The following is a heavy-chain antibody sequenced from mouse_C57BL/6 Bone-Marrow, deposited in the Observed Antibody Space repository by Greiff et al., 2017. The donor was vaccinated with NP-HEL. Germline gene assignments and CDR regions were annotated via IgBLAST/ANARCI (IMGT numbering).Heavy chain of an antibody. CDR3: ARPYDYDVAWFAY. D-gene: IGHD2-4*01. CDR1: GFTFSSYG. CDR2: ISSGGSYT. V-gene: IGHV5-6*01. J-gene: IGHJ3*01. Sequence: EVKVVESGGDLVKPGGSLKLSCAASGFTFSSYGLSWVRQTPDKRLEWVATISSGGSYTSYPDNVNGRFTISRDNAKNTMYLQMSSLKSEDTAMYYCARPYDYDVAWFAYWGQGTRVTVSA.